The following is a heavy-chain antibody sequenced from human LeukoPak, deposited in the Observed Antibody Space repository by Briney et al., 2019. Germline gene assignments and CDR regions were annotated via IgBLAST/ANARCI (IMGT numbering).Heavy chain of an antibody. D-gene: IGHD3-22*01. CDR2: ISGSGGST. V-gene: IGHV3-23*01. J-gene: IGHJ6*02. Sequence: QPGGSLGLSCAASGFTFSSYAMSWVRQAPGKGLEWVSAISGSGGSTYYADSVKGRFTISRDNSKNTLYLQMNSLRAEDTAVYYCAKPSIWDYDSSGYLDGMDVWGQGTTVTVSS. CDR1: GFTFSSYA. CDR3: AKPSIWDYDSSGYLDGMDV.